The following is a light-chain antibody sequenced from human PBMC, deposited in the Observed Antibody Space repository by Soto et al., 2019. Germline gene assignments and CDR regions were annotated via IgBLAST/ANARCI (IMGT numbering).Light chain of an antibody. CDR2: QDS. V-gene: IGLV3-1*01. J-gene: IGLJ2*01. Sequence: SYELTQPPSVSVSPGQTASITCSGDRLGNKYTHWYQQRPGQSPGVVIYQDSKRPSGIPERFSGSNSGNTATLTISGTQAMDEADYYCQAWDSSTVVFGGGTKVTVL. CDR1: RLGNKY. CDR3: QAWDSSTVV.